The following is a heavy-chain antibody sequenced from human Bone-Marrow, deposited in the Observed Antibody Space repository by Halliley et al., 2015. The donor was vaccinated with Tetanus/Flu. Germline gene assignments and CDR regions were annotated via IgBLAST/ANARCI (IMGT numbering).Heavy chain of an antibody. Sequence: GLVKPSQTLSLTCVISGDSVTDNRAAWNWIRQSPSRGLEWLGRTYYRSSWYNDYAVSVQSRITVNSDSSNNQISLHLSSVTPEATAVYYCARGADRGMDVWGQGTTVTVS. CDR1: GDSVTDNRAA. CDR2: TYYRSSWYN. J-gene: IGHJ6*02. CDR3: ARGADRGMDV. V-gene: IGHV6-1*01.